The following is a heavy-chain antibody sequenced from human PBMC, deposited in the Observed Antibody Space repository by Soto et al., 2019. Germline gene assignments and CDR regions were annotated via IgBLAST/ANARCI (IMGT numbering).Heavy chain of an antibody. J-gene: IGHJ6*02. CDR1: GFPFGDYA. V-gene: IGHV3-49*04. CDR3: TRRLLDYGDYYYGMDV. Sequence: GSLRLSCTASGFPFGDYAMSWVRQTPGKGLAWVGFIRTKAYGKTTEYAVSVKGRFTISRDDSQSIAYLQMNSLKTEDTAVYYCTRRLLDYGDYYYGMDVWGQGTTVTVSS. CDR2: IRTKAYGKTT. D-gene: IGHD3-10*01.